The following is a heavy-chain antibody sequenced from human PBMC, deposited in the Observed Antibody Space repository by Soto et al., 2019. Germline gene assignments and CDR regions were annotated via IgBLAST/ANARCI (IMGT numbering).Heavy chain of an antibody. CDR3: ARVSRWYDILTGSPPGVYYYYGMDV. CDR1: GGTFSSYA. J-gene: IGHJ6*02. Sequence: SLKVSCKASGGTFSSYAISWVRQAPGQGLEWMGGIIPIFGTANYAQKFQGRVTITADESTSTAYMELSSLRSEDTAVYYCARVSRWYDILTGSPPGVYYYYGMDVWGQGTMVTVSS. V-gene: IGHV1-69*13. D-gene: IGHD3-9*01. CDR2: IIPIFGTA.